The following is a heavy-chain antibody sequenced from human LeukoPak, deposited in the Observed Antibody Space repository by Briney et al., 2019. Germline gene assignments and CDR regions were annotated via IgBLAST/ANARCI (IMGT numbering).Heavy chain of an antibody. Sequence: PGGSLRLSCAASGFTFSSYAMHCVRQAPGKGLEWVAVISYDGSNKYYADSVKGRFTIYRDNSKNTLYLQMNSLRAEDTAVYYCARDSFAGGDFWSGYSPFGMDVWGKGTTVTISS. D-gene: IGHD3-3*01. CDR2: ISYDGSNK. CDR1: GFTFSSYA. V-gene: IGHV3-30*04. CDR3: ARDSFAGGDFWSGYSPFGMDV. J-gene: IGHJ6*04.